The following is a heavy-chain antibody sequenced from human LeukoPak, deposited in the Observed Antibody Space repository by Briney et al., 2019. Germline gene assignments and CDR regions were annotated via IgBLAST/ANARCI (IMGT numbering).Heavy chain of an antibody. V-gene: IGHV1-8*01. Sequence: GASVKVSCKASGYTFTSYDINWVRQATGQGLEWMGWMNPNSGNTGYAQKFQGRVTMTRDTSISTAYMELSRLRSDDTAVYYCARGYGDYVPVLPFDYWGQGTLVTVSS. J-gene: IGHJ4*02. D-gene: IGHD4-17*01. CDR1: GYTFTSYD. CDR3: ARGYGDYVPVLPFDY. CDR2: MNPNSGNT.